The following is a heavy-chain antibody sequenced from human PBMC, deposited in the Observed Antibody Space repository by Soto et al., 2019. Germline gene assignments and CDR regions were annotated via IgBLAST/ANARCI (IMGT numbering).Heavy chain of an antibody. J-gene: IGHJ4*02. V-gene: IGHV3-74*01. CDR3: ARGSGFQAGVHGY. CDR1: GFSFSSYW. D-gene: IGHD6-25*01. CDR2: INTDGTST. Sequence: EVQLVESGGGLVQPGGSLRLSCAASGFSFSSYWMQWFRQAPGRGLMWVSRINTDGTSTSYADSVKGRFTISRDNGKNTRYVQMNSLRAEDTAVYYCARGSGFQAGVHGYWGQGILITVSS.